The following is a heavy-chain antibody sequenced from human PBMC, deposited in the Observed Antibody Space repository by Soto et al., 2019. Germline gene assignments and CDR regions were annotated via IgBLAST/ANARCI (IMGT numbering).Heavy chain of an antibody. CDR2: IWYDGSNN. J-gene: IGHJ4*02. V-gene: IGHV3-33*01. Sequence: QVQLVESGGGVVQPGRSLRLSCAASGFTFSSYGMHWVRQAPGKGLEWVAVIWYDGSNNYYADSVKGRFTISRDNSKNTLYLQMNSLRAEDTAVYYCERDGQQLLPQLEYYFDYWGQGTLVTVSS. D-gene: IGHD6-13*01. CDR3: ERDGQQLLPQLEYYFDY. CDR1: GFTFSSYG.